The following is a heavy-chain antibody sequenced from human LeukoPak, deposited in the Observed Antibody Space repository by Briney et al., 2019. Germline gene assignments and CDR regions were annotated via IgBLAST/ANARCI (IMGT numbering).Heavy chain of an antibody. Sequence: SETLSLTCAVSGGSISSSSSNCWTWVRQPPGKGLEWIGETYYSGATNYNPSLKSRVTMLLDKSNNQFSLKLNSVTAADTAVYYCARNGGNSDFDYWGQGTLVTVSS. CDR1: GGSISSSSSNC. D-gene: IGHD4-23*01. CDR2: TYYSGAT. J-gene: IGHJ4*02. V-gene: IGHV4-4*02. CDR3: ARNGGNSDFDY.